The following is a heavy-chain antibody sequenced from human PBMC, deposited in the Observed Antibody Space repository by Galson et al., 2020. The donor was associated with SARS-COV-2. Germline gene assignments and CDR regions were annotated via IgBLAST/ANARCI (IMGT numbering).Heavy chain of an antibody. CDR3: ARIVVVPAAMGGVYYYYGMDV. CDR2: IYYSGST. J-gene: IGHJ6*02. D-gene: IGHD2-2*01. V-gene: IGHV4-31*03. Sequence: SETLSLTCTVSGGSISSGGYYWSWIRQHPGKGLEWIGYIYYSGSTYYNPSLKSRVTISVDTSKNQFSLKLSSVTAADTAVYYCARIVVVPAAMGGVYYYYGMDVWGQGTTVTVSS. CDR1: GGSISSGGYY.